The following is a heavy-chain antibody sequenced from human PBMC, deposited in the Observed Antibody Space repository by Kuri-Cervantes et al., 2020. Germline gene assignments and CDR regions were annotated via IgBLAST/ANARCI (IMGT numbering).Heavy chain of an antibody. V-gene: IGHV4-38-2*01. Sequence: SQTLSLTCAVSGYSISSGYFWGWIRQPPGKGLEWIGSIYHSGNTHYNPSLKSGVTISVDTSKNQFSLKVNSVTAADTAVYYCARLGIAVAGTSDYWGQGTLVTVSS. CDR1: GYSISSGYF. CDR2: IYHSGNT. J-gene: IGHJ4*02. CDR3: ARLGIAVAGTSDY. D-gene: IGHD6-19*01.